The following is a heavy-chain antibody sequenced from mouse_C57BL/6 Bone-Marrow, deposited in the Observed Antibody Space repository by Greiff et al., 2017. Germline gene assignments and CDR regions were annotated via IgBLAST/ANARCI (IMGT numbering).Heavy chain of an antibody. Sequence: EVQLQESGPGLVKPSQSLSLTCSVTGYSITSGYYWNWIRQFPGNKLEWMGYISYDGSNNYNPSLKNRISITRDTSKNQFFLKLNSVTTEDTATYYCASAGGYYAMDYWGQGTSVTVSS. V-gene: IGHV3-6*01. CDR2: ISYDGSN. CDR3: ASAGGYYAMDY. CDR1: GYSITSGYY. D-gene: IGHD6-1*01. J-gene: IGHJ4*01.